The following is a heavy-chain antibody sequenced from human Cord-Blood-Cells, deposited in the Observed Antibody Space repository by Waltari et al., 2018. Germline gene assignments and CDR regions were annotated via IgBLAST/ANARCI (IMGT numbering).Heavy chain of an antibody. V-gene: IGHV1-24*01. J-gene: IGHJ5*02. CDR3: ATALMITFGGVIANWFDP. CDR1: GYTLTELS. D-gene: IGHD3-16*02. CDR2: LYPEDGET. Sequence: QVQLVQSGAEVKKPGASVKVSCKVSGYTLTELSMHWVRQAPGKGLEWMGGLYPEDGETIYAQKGQGRVTMTEDTSTGTAYMELSSVRSEDTAVYYCATALMITFGGVIANWFDPWGQGTLVTVSS.